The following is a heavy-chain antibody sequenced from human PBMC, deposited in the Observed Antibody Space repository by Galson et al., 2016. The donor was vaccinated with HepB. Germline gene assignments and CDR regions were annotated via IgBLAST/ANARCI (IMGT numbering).Heavy chain of an antibody. V-gene: IGHV3-48*02. J-gene: IGHJ4*02. CDR2: ITSSSDTI. D-gene: IGHD3-10*02. CDR1: GFIFSVYN. Sequence: SLRLSCAASGFIFSVYNMNWARQAPGKGLEWIAWITSSSDTINYADSVKGRFTLSRDNAKNSLYLEMHSLRDEDTDVDYCARDDYFRPSYWGQGTLVTGSS. CDR3: ARDDYFRPSY.